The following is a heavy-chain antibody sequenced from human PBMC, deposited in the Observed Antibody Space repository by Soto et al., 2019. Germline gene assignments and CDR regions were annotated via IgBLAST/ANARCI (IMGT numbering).Heavy chain of an antibody. CDR1: GGTFSSYA. CDR2: IIPIFDTG. CDR3: ARGLGSYYYYGMDV. J-gene: IGHJ6*02. V-gene: IGHV1-69*01. Sequence: VQLVQSGAEVKKPGSSVKVSCKASGGTFSSYAISWVRQAPGRGLEWMGGIIPIFDTGNYAQKFHGRVTITADESTSTAYMELSSLRSDDTAVYYCARGLGSYYYYGMDVWGQGTTVSVSS. D-gene: IGHD3-10*01.